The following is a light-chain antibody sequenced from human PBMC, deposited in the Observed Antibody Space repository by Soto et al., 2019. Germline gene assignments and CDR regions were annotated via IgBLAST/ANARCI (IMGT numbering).Light chain of an antibody. CDR3: QQYDNLPAT. CDR2: DAS. J-gene: IGKJ4*01. Sequence: DIQMTQSPSSLSASVGDRVTITCQASQDISNYLNWYQQKPGKAPKLLIYDASNLKTGVPSSFSESGSGTDFTFTISSLQPEDIATYYCQQYDNLPATFGGGTKVEIK. V-gene: IGKV1-33*01. CDR1: QDISNY.